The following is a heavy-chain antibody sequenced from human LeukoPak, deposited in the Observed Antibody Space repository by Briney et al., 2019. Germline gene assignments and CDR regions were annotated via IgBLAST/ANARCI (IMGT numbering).Heavy chain of an antibody. CDR3: ARAQIQLWTTPQYYFDY. D-gene: IGHD5-18*01. J-gene: IGHJ4*02. CDR1: GFTFSSYA. Sequence: GGSLRLSCAASGFTFSSYAMSWVRQAPGKGLEWVSAISGSGGSTYYADSVKGRFTISRDNSKNTLYLQMNSLRAEDTAVYYCARAQIQLWTTPQYYFDYWGQGALVTVSS. V-gene: IGHV3-23*01. CDR2: ISGSGGST.